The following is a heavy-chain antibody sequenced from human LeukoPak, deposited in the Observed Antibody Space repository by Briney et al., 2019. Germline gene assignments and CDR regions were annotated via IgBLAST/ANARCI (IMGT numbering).Heavy chain of an antibody. D-gene: IGHD3-10*01. V-gene: IGHV3-23*01. J-gene: IGHJ4*02. CDR3: AKEGVFDYYCSGSLYYCDY. CDR1: GFTFSSYA. CDR2: ISGSGGST. Sequence: GGSLRLSCAASGFTFSSYAMSWFRQAPGKGLEWVSAISGSGGSTYYADSVKGRFTISRDNSKNTLYLQMNSLRAEDTAVYYCAKEGVFDYYCSGSLYYCDYWGQGTLVTVSS.